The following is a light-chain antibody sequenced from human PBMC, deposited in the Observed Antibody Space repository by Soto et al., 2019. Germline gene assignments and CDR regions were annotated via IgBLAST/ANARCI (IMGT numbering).Light chain of an antibody. CDR3: SSYTSSSTLVV. J-gene: IGLJ2*01. CDR1: SSDVGGYNY. V-gene: IGLV2-14*01. Sequence: QSALTQPASVSGSPGQSITLSCTGASSDVGGYNYVSWYQQHPGKAPKRMIYDVSNRPSGVSIRFSGSKSGNTACLTISGLQAEDEADYYCSSYTSSSTLVVFGGGTKVTVL. CDR2: DVS.